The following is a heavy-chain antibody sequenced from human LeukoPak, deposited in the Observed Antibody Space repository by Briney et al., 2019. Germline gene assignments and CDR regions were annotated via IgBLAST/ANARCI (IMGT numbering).Heavy chain of an antibody. CDR3: ARAAGSGSGSLWTTNYYYYYMDV. D-gene: IGHD3-10*01. CDR2: IKQDGSEK. Sequence: GGSLRLSCAASGFTFSSYWMSWVRQAPGKGLEWVANIKQDGSEKYYVDSVKGRFTISRDNAKNSLYLQMNSLRAEDTAFYYCARAAGSGSGSLWTTNYYYYYMDVWGKGTTVTISS. CDR1: GFTFSSYW. J-gene: IGHJ6*03. V-gene: IGHV3-7*01.